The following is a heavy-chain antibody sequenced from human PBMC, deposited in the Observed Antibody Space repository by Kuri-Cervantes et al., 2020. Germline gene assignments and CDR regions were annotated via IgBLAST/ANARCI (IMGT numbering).Heavy chain of an antibody. J-gene: IGHJ4*02. CDR2: INSDGSST. CDR1: GFTFSSYW. V-gene: IGHV3-74*01. CDR3: ARVSGYDSVDY. D-gene: IGHD5-12*01. Sequence: GESLKISCAASGFTFSSYWMHWVRQAPGKGLVWVSRINSDGSSTSYADSVKGRFTISRDNAKNSLYLQMNSLRAEDTAVYYCARVSGYDSVDYWGQGTLVTVSS.